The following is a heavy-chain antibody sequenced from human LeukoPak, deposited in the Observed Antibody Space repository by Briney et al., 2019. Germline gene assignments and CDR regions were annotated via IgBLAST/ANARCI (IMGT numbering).Heavy chain of an antibody. J-gene: IGHJ4*02. CDR2: ISGSGRTI. Sequence: PGGSLRLSCAASGFTFSSYEMNWVRQAPGKGLEWVSYISGSGRTIYYADSLKGRFTISRDNAKNSLYLQMNSLRAEDTAVYYCATDLPGCSSGGSCYSGNDYWGQGTLVTVSS. CDR3: ATDLPGCSSGGSCYSGNDY. V-gene: IGHV3-48*03. D-gene: IGHD2-15*01. CDR1: GFTFSSYE.